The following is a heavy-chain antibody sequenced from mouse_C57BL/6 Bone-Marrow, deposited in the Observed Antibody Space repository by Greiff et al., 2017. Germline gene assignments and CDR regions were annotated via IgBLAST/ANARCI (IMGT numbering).Heavy chain of an antibody. J-gene: IGHJ2*01. D-gene: IGHD2-5*01. V-gene: IGHV1-26*01. CDR1: GYTFTDYY. Sequence: EVQLQQSGPELVKPGASVKISCKASGYTFTDYYMNWVKQSHGKSLEWIGDINPNNGGTSYNQKFKGKATLTVDKSSSTAYMELRSLTSEDSAVYYCARLGDMGYSNYDWGQGTTLTVSS. CDR3: ARLGDMGYSNYD. CDR2: INPNNGGT.